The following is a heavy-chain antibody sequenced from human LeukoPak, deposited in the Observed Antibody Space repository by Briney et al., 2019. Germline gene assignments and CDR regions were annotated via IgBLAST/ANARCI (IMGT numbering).Heavy chain of an antibody. V-gene: IGHV1-46*01. Sequence: WASVKVSCKASGYTFTSYYMHWVRQAPGQGLEWMGMIYPSGGSTSYAQKFQGRVTMTRDMSTSTVYMELSSLRSEDTAVYYCASSSVYDILTGYYNGIEYFQHWGQGTLVTVSS. CDR1: GYTFTSYY. D-gene: IGHD3-9*01. CDR2: IYPSGGST. J-gene: IGHJ1*01. CDR3: ASSSVYDILTGYYNGIEYFQH.